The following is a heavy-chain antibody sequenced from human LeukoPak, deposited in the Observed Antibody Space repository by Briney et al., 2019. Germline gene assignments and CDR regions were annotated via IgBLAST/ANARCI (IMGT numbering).Heavy chain of an antibody. CDR3: ARAVGSTDYYGVDV. Sequence: ASVKVSCKASGYTFTDHGTTWVRQARGQGFEWMGWMSVFNGYTKYAEGFQGRVTMTTDTSTRTAHMEMRGLRSDDTAVYYCARAVGSTDYYGVDVWGQGTTVTVSS. CDR2: MSVFNGYT. J-gene: IGHJ6*02. CDR1: GYTFTDHG. D-gene: IGHD3-10*01. V-gene: IGHV1-18*01.